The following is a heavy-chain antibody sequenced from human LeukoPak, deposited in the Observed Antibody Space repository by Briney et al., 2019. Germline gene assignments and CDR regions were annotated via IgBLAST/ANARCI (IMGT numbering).Heavy chain of an antibody. CDR1: GYTFSGYY. Sequence: GASVKVSCKASGYTFSGYYIHWVRQAPGQGLEWMGWINPNRGDTSYAQRFQGRVTMTRVTPLSTAYMELSRLRSDDTAVYYCARSRGQRLAYFDYWGQGTLVTVSS. CDR3: ARSRGQRLAYFDY. D-gene: IGHD3-9*01. J-gene: IGHJ4*02. CDR2: INPNRGDT. V-gene: IGHV1-2*02.